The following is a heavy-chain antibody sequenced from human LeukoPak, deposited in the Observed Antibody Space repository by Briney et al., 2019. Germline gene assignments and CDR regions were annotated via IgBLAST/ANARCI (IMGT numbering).Heavy chain of an antibody. V-gene: IGHV3-11*06. J-gene: IGHJ4*02. Sequence: GRFTIPRDNAKNSLYLQMNSLRAEDTAVYYCARPSPRVYSSGWYDYWGQGTLVTVSS. CDR3: ARPSPRVYSSGWYDY. D-gene: IGHD6-19*01.